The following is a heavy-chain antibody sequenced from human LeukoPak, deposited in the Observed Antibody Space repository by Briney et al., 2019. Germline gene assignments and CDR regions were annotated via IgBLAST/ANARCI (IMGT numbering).Heavy chain of an antibody. Sequence: QAGRSLRLSCAASGFDLTTYAMTWVRRAPAKGLDWVSSIRIVGGGTYYADSVKGRFTSSRDNSENTWHLQMTHLRVYDTARYFGMKYMVLGQGWCNWFDPWGQGTLVTVSS. CDR2: IRIVGGGT. D-gene: IGHD6-13*01. V-gene: IGHV3-23*01. J-gene: IGHJ5*02. CDR1: GFDLTTYA. CDR3: MKYMVLGQGWCNWFDP.